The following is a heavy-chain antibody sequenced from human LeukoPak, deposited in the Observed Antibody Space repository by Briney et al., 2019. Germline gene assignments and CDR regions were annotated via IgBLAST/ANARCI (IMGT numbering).Heavy chain of an antibody. CDR1: GYTFTGYY. J-gene: IGHJ4*02. CDR2: INPNSGGT. V-gene: IGHV1-2*02. CDR3: ARDDKSNWNYWYIDY. D-gene: IGHD1-7*01. Sequence: GASVKVSCKASGYTFTGYYMHWVRQAPGQGLEWMGWINPNSGGTNYAQKFQGRVTMTRDTSISTAYMELSRLRSDGTAVYYCARDDKSNWNYWYIDYWGQGPLVTVSS.